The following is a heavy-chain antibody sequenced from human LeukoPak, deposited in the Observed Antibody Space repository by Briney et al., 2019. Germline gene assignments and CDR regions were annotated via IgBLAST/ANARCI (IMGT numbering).Heavy chain of an antibody. Sequence: GSLRLSCAASGFTLSSYAMSWIRQPPGKGLEWIGYIYYSGSTNYNPSLKSRVTISVDTSKNQFSLKLSSVTAADTAVYYCARVRTMIVAEIDYWGQGTLVTVSS. CDR1: GFTLSSYA. CDR3: ARVRTMIVAEIDY. V-gene: IGHV4-59*01. CDR2: IYYSGST. D-gene: IGHD3-22*01. J-gene: IGHJ4*02.